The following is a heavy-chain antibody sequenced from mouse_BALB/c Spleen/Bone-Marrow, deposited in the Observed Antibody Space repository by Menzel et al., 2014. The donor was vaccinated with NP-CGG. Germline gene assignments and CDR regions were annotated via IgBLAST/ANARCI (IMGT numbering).Heavy chain of an antibody. D-gene: IGHD2-14*01. CDR2: IDPANGNT. Sequence: EVQLQQSGAELVKPGASVKLSCTASGFNIKDTYKHWVKQRPEQGLEWIGRIDPANGNTKYDPKFQGKATITADTSSNTAYLQLSGLTSEDTAVYYCATYYRYDRRFAYWGQGTLVTVSA. V-gene: IGHV14-3*02. J-gene: IGHJ3*01. CDR1: GFNIKDTY. CDR3: ATYYRYDRRFAY.